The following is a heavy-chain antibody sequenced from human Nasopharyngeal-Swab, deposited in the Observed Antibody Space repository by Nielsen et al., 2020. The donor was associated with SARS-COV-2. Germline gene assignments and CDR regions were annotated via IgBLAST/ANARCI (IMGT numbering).Heavy chain of an antibody. J-gene: IGHJ5*02. V-gene: IGHV7-4-1*02. Sequence: WVRQAPGQGLEWIGWINTNTGNPTYAQGFTGRFVFSLDTSVSTAYLQISSLKAEDTAVYYCAVHVAGDRPPFDPWGQGTLVTVSS. D-gene: IGHD6-19*01. CDR3: AVHVAGDRPPFDP. CDR2: INTNTGNP.